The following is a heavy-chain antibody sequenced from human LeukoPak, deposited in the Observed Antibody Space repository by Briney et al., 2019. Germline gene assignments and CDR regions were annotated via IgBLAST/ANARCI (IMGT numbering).Heavy chain of an antibody. D-gene: IGHD6-13*01. V-gene: IGHV3-21*01. CDR3: ANTAIAAAPNYYFDY. CDR2: ISSSSSYI. J-gene: IGHJ4*02. CDR1: GFTFSAST. Sequence: GGSLRLSCATSGFTFSASTMNWVRQAPGKGLEWVSSISSSSSYIYYADSVKGRFTISRDNAKNSLYLQMNSLRAEDTAVYYCANTAIAAAPNYYFDYWGQGTLVTVSS.